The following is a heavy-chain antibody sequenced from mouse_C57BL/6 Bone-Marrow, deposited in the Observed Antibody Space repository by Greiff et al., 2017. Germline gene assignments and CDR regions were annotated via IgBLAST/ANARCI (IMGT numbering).Heavy chain of an antibody. CDR2: IDPSDSYT. CDR1: GYTFTSYW. J-gene: IGHJ3*01. Sequence: VQLQQPGAELVMPGASVKLSCKASGYTFTSYWMPWVKQRPGQGLEWIGEIDPSDSYTNYNQKFKGKSTLTVDKSSSTAYMQLSSLTSEDSAVYYCARENDGYYVAYWGQGTLVTVSA. CDR3: ARENDGYYVAY. V-gene: IGHV1-69*01. D-gene: IGHD2-3*01.